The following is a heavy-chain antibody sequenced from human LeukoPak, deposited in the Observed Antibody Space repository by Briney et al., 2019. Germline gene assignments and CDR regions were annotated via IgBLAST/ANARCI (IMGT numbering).Heavy chain of an antibody. CDR1: GYSISSGYY. Sequence: SETLSLTCAVTGYSISSGYYWGWIRQPPGKGLEWLGCIYHSGSTYYNPSLKSRVTISVDTSKNQFSLKLSSVTAADTAVYYCARVAWGSTSCYDYWGQGTLVTVSS. J-gene: IGHJ4*02. CDR2: IYHSGST. D-gene: IGHD2-2*01. V-gene: IGHV4-38-2*01. CDR3: ARVAWGSTSCYDY.